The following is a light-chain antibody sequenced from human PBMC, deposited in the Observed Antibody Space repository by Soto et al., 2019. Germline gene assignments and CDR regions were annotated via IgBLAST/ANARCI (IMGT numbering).Light chain of an antibody. CDR3: SSFTSTNTWV. CDR1: SSNIGAGYD. CDR2: GNI. V-gene: IGLV1-40*01. Sequence: QPVLTQSPSVSGAPGQRVTISCTGSSSNIGAGYDVHWYQQRPGTAPKLLIFGNINRPSGVPDRFSGSKSGTSASLAITGLQAEDEGDYYCSSFTSTNTWVFGGGTKLTVL. J-gene: IGLJ3*02.